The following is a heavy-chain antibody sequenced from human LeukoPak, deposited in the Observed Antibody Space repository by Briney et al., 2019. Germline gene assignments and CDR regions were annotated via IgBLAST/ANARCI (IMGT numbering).Heavy chain of an antibody. CDR3: ARERGSIVRGVITVYAFDI. CDR2: IIPIFGTA. Sequence: ASVKVSCKASGCTFSSYAISWVRQAPGQGLEWMGGIIPIFGTANYAQKFQGRVTITADESTSTAYMELSSLRSEDTAVYYCARERGSIVRGVITVYAFDIWGQGTMVTVSS. J-gene: IGHJ3*02. V-gene: IGHV1-69*13. D-gene: IGHD3-10*01. CDR1: GCTFSSYA.